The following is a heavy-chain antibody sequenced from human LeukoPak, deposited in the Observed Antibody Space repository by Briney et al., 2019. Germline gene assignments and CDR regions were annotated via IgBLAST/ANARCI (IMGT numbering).Heavy chain of an antibody. J-gene: IGHJ1*01. CDR2: ISAYNGNT. V-gene: IGHV1-18*01. Sequence: ASVKVSCKASGYTFTSYGISWVRQAPGQGLEWMGWISAYNGNTNYAQKLQGRVTMTTDTSTSTAYMELRSLRSDDTAVYYCARERGDYGDYFEYFQHWGQGTLVTVSS. CDR3: ARERGDYGDYFEYFQH. D-gene: IGHD4-17*01. CDR1: GYTFTSYG.